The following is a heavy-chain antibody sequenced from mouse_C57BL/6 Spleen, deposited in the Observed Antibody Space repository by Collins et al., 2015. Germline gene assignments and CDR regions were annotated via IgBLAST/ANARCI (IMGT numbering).Heavy chain of an antibody. J-gene: IGHJ2*01. D-gene: IGHD4-1*01. CDR3: ARWDPHFDF. V-gene: IGHV1-78*01. Sequence: QVQLQQSDAELVKPGASVKISCKVSGYIFIDHTFHWMKQRPEQGLEWIGYIYPRDGNTKYNGKFKGKATLTADKSSSTAYMQLNSLTFEDSAVYFCARWDPHFDFWGQGTTLTVSS. CDR2: IYPRDGNT. CDR1: GYIFIDHT.